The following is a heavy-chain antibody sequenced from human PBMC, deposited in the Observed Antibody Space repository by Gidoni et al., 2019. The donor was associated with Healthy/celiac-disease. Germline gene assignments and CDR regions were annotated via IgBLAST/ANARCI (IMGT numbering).Heavy chain of an antibody. CDR2: ISSSSSTI. CDR3: ARDSPGPYRDGYTLFDY. Sequence: EVQLVESGGGLVQPGGSLRLSCAASGFTFSSYSMNWVRQAPGKGLEWVSYISSSSSTIYYADSVKGRFTISRDNAKNSLYLQMNSLRDEDTAVYYCARDSPGPYRDGYTLFDYWGQGTLVTVSS. V-gene: IGHV3-48*02. CDR1: GFTFSSYS. J-gene: IGHJ4*02. D-gene: IGHD5-12*01.